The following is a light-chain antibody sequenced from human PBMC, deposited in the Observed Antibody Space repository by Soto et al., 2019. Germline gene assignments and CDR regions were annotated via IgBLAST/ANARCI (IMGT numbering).Light chain of an antibody. J-gene: IGKJ1*01. V-gene: IGKV1-39*01. CDR1: QSISSY. CDR3: QQSYITPPT. CDR2: AAS. Sequence: DIQMTQSPSSLSASVGDRVTITCRASQSISSYLNWYQQKPGKAPKLLIYAASSLQSGVPSRFRGSGSGTDFTLTISSLQPDDFATYDCQQSYITPPTFGQGTKVEIK.